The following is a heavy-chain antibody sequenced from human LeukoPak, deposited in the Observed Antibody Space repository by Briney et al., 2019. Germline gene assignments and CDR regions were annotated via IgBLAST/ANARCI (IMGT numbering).Heavy chain of an antibody. J-gene: IGHJ4*02. Sequence: ASVKVSRKASGYTFTSYGISWVRQAPGQGLEWMGWISAYNGNTNYAQKLQGRVTMTTDTSTSTAYMELRSLRSDDTAVYYCARHDWQLVLVDYWGQGTLVTVSS. CDR3: ARHDWQLVLVDY. CDR1: GYTFTSYG. D-gene: IGHD6-13*01. CDR2: ISAYNGNT. V-gene: IGHV1-18*01.